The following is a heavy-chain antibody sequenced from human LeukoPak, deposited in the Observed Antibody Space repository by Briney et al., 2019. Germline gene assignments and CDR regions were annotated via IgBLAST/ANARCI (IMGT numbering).Heavy chain of an antibody. Sequence: GGSLRLSCAASGFTLSNYVMHWVRQAPGKGLEWVAFIGYDGSDKYHADSVKGRFTISRDNSKNTVYLQMNTLTADDTAVYYCARDLRSGSYSQSDTFDIWGQGTTVTVSS. CDR1: GFTLSNYV. CDR2: IGYDGSDK. D-gene: IGHD3-10*01. CDR3: ARDLRSGSYSQSDTFDI. J-gene: IGHJ3*02. V-gene: IGHV3-30*02.